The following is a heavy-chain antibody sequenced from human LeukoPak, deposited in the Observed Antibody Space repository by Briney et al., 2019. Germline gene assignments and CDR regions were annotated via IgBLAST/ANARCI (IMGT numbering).Heavy chain of an antibody. J-gene: IGHJ4*02. CDR1: GYTFTGYY. V-gene: IGHV1-2*06. Sequence: ASVKVSCKASGYTFTGYYMHWVRQAPGQGLEWMGRINPNSGGTNYAQTFQGRVTMTRDTSISTAYMELSRLRSDDTAVYYCARVRSVTGDLDYWGQGTLVTASS. CDR2: INPNSGGT. D-gene: IGHD7-27*01. CDR3: ARVRSVTGDLDY.